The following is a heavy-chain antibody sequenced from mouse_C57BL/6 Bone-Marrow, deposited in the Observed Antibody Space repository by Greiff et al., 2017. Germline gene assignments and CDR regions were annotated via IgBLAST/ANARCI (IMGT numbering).Heavy chain of an antibody. Sequence: QVQLQQSGAELARPGASVKLSCKASGYTFTSYGISWVKQRTGQGLEWIGEIYPRNGNTYYNEKFKGKATLTADKSSSTAYMELRSLTSEDSAVXFCYSAWFAYWGQGTLVTVSA. D-gene: IGHD3-2*02. CDR1: GYTFTSYG. V-gene: IGHV1-81*01. CDR3: YSAWFAY. J-gene: IGHJ3*01. CDR2: IYPRNGNT.